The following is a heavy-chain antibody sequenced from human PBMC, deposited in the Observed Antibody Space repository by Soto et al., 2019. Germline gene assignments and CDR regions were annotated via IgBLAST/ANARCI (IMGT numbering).Heavy chain of an antibody. Sequence: PGESLTISFTCSGYSFTRYKIGWGRQMPGKGLEWMGIIYPGDSDTRYSPSFQGQVTISADKSTSTAYLQWSSLKASDTAMYYCARHATYYDILSGYYFDYWGQGTLVTVSS. CDR3: ARHATYYDILSGYYFDY. V-gene: IGHV5-51*01. CDR1: GYSFTRYK. CDR2: IYPGDSDT. D-gene: IGHD3-9*01. J-gene: IGHJ4*02.